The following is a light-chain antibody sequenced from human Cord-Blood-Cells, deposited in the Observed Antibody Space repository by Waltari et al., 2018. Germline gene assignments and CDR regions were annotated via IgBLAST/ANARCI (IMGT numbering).Light chain of an antibody. CDR1: PGHRSSA. V-gene: IGLV4-69*01. CDR2: LNSDGSH. CDR3: QTWGTGIRV. J-gene: IGLJ3*02. Sequence: QLVLTQSPSASAPLGASVKPTCTLRPGHRSSAIPCHQQQPERGPRYLMKLNSDGSHSKGDGIPDRFSGSSSGAERYLPISSLQSEDEADYYCQTWGTGIRVFGGGTKLTVL.